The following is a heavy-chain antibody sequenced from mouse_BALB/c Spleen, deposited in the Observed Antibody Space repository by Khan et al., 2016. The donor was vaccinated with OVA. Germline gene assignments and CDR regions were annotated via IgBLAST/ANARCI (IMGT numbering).Heavy chain of an antibody. Sequence: EVQLQESGPGLVKPSQSLSLTCTVTGYSITSDYAWNWIRQFPGNKLEWMGYIKYSGSTSYNPSLKSRFSITRDTSENQFFLQLKSVTTEDTAAYYCARSGSISTVVATNFDYWGQGTTLTVSS. V-gene: IGHV3-2*02. CDR2: IKYSGST. CDR3: ARSGSISTVVATNFDY. D-gene: IGHD1-1*01. CDR1: GYSITSDYA. J-gene: IGHJ2*01.